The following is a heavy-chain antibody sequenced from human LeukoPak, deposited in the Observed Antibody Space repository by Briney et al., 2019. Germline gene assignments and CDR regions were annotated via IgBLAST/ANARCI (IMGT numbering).Heavy chain of an antibody. V-gene: IGHV4-59*01. CDR3: ARAADYYGSGTFHFDY. J-gene: IGHJ4*02. CDR2: IYYSGST. Sequence: SETLSLTCTVSGGSISSYYWSWIRQPPGKGLEWIGYIYYSGSTNYNPSLKSRVTISVGTSKNQFSLKLSSVTAADTAVYYCARAADYYGSGTFHFDYWGQGTLVTVSS. D-gene: IGHD3-10*01. CDR1: GGSISSYY.